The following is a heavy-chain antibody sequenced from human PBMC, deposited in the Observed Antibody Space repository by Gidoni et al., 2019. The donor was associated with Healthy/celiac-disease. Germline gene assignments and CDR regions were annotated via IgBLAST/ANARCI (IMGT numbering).Heavy chain of an antibody. V-gene: IGHV4-61*02. Sequence: QVQLQESGPGLVKPSQTLSLTCTVSGGSISSGSYYWSWIRQPAGKGLEWIGRIYTSGSTNYNPSLKSRVTISVDTSKNQFSLKLSSVTAADTAVYYCARDRVYYDSSGYPTPNWFDPWGQGTLVTVS. CDR1: GGSISSGSYY. CDR3: ARDRVYYDSSGYPTPNWFDP. D-gene: IGHD3-22*01. J-gene: IGHJ5*02. CDR2: IYTSGST.